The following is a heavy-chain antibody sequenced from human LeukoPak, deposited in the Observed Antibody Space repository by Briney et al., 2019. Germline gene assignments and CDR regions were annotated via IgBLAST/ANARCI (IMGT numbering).Heavy chain of an antibody. CDR3: ARSLMYYYDSSGYPFDP. CDR1: GYSFTTDY. Sequence: ASVKVSCKASGYSFTTDYMHWVRQAPGQGLEWMGWINPNSGGTNYAQKFQGRVTMTRDTSISTAYMELSRLRSDDTAVYYCARSLMYYYDSSGYPFDPWGQGTLVTVSS. V-gene: IGHV1-2*02. J-gene: IGHJ5*02. D-gene: IGHD3-22*01. CDR2: INPNSGGT.